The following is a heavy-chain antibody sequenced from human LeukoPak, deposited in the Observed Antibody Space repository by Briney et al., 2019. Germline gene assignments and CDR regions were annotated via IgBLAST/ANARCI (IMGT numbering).Heavy chain of an antibody. CDR1: GFSFSSYV. J-gene: IGHJ6*02. V-gene: IGHV3-53*01. CDR2: IYSGGST. CDR3: ARESAAGTYGMDV. Sequence: GGSLRLSCAASGFSFSSYVMSWVRQAPGKGLEWVSVIYSGGSTYYADSVKGRFTISRDNSKNTLYPQMNSLRAEDTAVYYCARESAAGTYGMDVWGQGTTVTVSS. D-gene: IGHD6-13*01.